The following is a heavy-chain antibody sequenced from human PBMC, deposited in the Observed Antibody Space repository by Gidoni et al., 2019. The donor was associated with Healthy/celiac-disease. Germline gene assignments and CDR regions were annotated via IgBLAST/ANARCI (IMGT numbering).Heavy chain of an antibody. Sequence: QVQLVQPGAEGKKPGAAVKVSCKASGYTFTSYYMHWVRQAPGQGLEWMGIINPSGGSTSYAQKFQGRVTMTRDTSTSTVYMELSSLRSEDTAVYYCASPYYYDTHYYYGMDVWGQGTTVTVSS. CDR3: ASPYYYDTHYYYGMDV. D-gene: IGHD3-22*01. J-gene: IGHJ6*02. CDR2: INPSGGST. V-gene: IGHV1-46*03. CDR1: GYTFTSYY.